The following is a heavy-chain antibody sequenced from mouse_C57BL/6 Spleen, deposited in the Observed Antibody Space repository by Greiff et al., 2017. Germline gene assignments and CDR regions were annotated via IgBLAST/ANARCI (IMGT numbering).Heavy chain of an antibody. CDR3: TTYGNYESWYFEV. CDR2: IDPEDGDT. J-gene: IGHJ1*03. V-gene: IGHV14-1*01. Sequence: EVQLQQSGAELVRPGASVKLSCTASGFNIKDYYMHWVKQRPEQGLEWIGRIDPEDGDTEYAPKFQGKATMTADTSSNTAYLQLSSLTSEDTAVYYCTTYGNYESWYFEVWGTGTTVTVSS. CDR1: GFNIKDYY. D-gene: IGHD2-1*01.